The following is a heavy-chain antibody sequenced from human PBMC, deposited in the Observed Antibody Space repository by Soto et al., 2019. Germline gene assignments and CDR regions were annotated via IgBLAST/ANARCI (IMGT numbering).Heavy chain of an antibody. V-gene: IGHV3-23*01. D-gene: IGHD2-2*01. CDR2: ITGSGSAT. CDR1: GFTFNNYS. J-gene: IGHJ4*02. Sequence: GGSLRLSCAASGFTFNNYSMGWVRQAPGKGLEWVSAITGSGSATYYLASVQGRFTISRDNSKNTLYLQMNSLRAEDTAICYCAKLGSSTWSPHYYFDYWGQGTLVTVSS. CDR3: AKLGSSTWSPHYYFDY.